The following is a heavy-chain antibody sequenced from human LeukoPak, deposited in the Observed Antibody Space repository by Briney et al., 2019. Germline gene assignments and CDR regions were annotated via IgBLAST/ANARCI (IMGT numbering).Heavy chain of an antibody. CDR3: ANLLLYSSYDRLYGMDV. Sequence: GGSLRLSCAASGVTFCSYAMSCVRQAPGKRLEWVSAICGSGGSTYYADSVKGRFTISRDNSKNTLYLQMNSLRAEHTDLYYCANLLLYSSYDRLYGMDVWGQGTTVTVSS. CDR2: ICGSGGST. V-gene: IGHV3-23*01. J-gene: IGHJ6*02. CDR1: GVTFCSYA. D-gene: IGHD5-12*01.